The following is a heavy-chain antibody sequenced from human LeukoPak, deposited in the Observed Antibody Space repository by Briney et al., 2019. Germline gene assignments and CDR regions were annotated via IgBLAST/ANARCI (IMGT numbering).Heavy chain of an antibody. CDR2: IFTTGSTI. Sequence: GGSLRLSCAASGFTFSTYKMHWVRQAPGKGLERVSYIFTTGSTILYADSVKGRFTISRDNAKNSLYLQMNSLRAEDTAVYYCTRESSRDCDFDSWGQGTLVTVSS. V-gene: IGHV3-48*03. CDR1: GFTFSTYK. CDR3: TRESSRDCDFDS. D-gene: IGHD2-21*02. J-gene: IGHJ4*02.